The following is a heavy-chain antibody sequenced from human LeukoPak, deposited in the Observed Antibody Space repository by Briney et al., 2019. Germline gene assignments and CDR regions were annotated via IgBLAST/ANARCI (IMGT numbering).Heavy chain of an antibody. J-gene: IGHJ4*02. Sequence: SQTLSLTCAISGDSVSSNSAAWNWIRQSPSRGLEWLGRTYYRSKWYNDYAVSVKSRITINPDTSKNQFSLKLSSVTAADTAVYYCARGLIVGATKGPTRPSYYFDYWGQGTLVTVSS. CDR1: GDSVSSNSAA. CDR2: TYYRSKWYN. V-gene: IGHV6-1*01. CDR3: ARGLIVGATKGPTRPSYYFDY. D-gene: IGHD1-26*01.